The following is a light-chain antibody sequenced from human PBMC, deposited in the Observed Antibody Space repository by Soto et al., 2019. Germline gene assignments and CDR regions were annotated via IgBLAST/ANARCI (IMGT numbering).Light chain of an antibody. Sequence: DIQMTQSPSSVSASVGDKVTITCRASQGISSWLAWYQQTPGKAPKLLIYKASTLKSGVPSRFSGSGSGTEFTLTISSLQPDDFATYYCQHYNSYGTFGQGTKVDIK. CDR1: QGISSW. CDR3: QHYNSYGT. CDR2: KAS. V-gene: IGKV1-5*03. J-gene: IGKJ1*01.